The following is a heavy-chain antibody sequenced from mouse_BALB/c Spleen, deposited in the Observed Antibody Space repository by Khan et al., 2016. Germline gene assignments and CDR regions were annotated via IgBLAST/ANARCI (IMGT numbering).Heavy chain of an antibody. CDR2: ISSGSSTI. Sequence: EVQLVESGGGLVQPGGSRKLSCAASGFTFSSFGMHWVRQAPEKGLEWVAYISSGSSTIYYADTVKGRFTISSDHPKNTLFLQMTSLRSEDTAMYYCARTYYGNFYAMDYWGQGTSVTVSS. D-gene: IGHD2-10*01. CDR3: ARTYYGNFYAMDY. J-gene: IGHJ4*01. CDR1: GFTFSSFG. V-gene: IGHV5-17*02.